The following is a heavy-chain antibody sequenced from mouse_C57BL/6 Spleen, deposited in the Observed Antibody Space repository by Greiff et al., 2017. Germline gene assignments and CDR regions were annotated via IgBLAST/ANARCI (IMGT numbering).Heavy chain of an antibody. V-gene: IGHV1-5*01. Sequence: VQLQQSGTVLARPGASVKMSCTTSGYTFTSYWMHWVKQRPGQGLEWIGAIYPGNSDTSYNQKFKGKAKLTAVTSASTAYMELSSLTNEDSAVYYCTKRDDSYWYFEVWGTGTTVTVSS. CDR3: TKRDDSYWYFEV. D-gene: IGHD2-4*01. CDR1: GYTFTSYW. J-gene: IGHJ1*03. CDR2: IYPGNSDT.